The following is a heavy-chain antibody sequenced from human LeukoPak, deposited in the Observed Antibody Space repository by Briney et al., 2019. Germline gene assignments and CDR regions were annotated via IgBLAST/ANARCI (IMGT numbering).Heavy chain of an antibody. Sequence: SQTLSLTCAISGDSVSSNSAFWNWIRQSPSRGLEWLGRTYYRSKWYNEYAVSLRSRVTINPDTSKNQFSLHLNSVTPEDTAIYYCTRDFDFWGQGTLVTVSS. CDR3: TRDFDF. J-gene: IGHJ4*02. CDR2: TYYRSKWYN. V-gene: IGHV6-1*01. CDR1: GDSVSSNSAF.